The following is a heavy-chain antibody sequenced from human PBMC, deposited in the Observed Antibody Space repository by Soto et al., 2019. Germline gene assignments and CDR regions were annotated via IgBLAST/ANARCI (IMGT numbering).Heavy chain of an antibody. CDR2: INRDGSTT. CDR3: ARVATGSYNWFDP. V-gene: IGHV3-74*01. D-gene: IGHD1-26*01. Sequence: EVRLVESGGGLVQPGGSLRLSCAASGFTFSSYWMHWVRQAPGKGLVWVSRINRDGSTTTYADSVKGRFTISRDNAKNTLYLQMNRLRADDTAVYYCARVATGSYNWFDPWGQGTLVTVSS. J-gene: IGHJ5*02. CDR1: GFTFSSYW.